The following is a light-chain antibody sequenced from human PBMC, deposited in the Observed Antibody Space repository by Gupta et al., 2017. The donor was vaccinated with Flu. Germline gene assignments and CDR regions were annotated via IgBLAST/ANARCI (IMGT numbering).Light chain of an antibody. V-gene: IGLV2-14*01. Sequence: QSALTQPASVSGSPGQSITLSCTGTSSDVGGYNYVSWYQQHPGEAPNFLIYEGSNRPSGVSGRCAATNAGTTAFTTTSGHQAEDDAYYYSTSYTSSTIVVFGGGTQLTVL. CDR1: SSDVGGYNY. CDR2: EGS. J-gene: IGLJ2*01. CDR3: TSYTSSTIVV.